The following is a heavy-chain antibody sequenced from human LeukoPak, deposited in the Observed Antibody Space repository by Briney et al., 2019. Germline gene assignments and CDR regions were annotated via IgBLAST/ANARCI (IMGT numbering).Heavy chain of an antibody. D-gene: IGHD6-13*01. J-gene: IGHJ4*02. CDR2: INHSGST. CDR1: GDSITSSAFY. Sequence: SSETLSLTCTVSGDSITSSAFYWGWIRQPPGKGLEWIGEINHSGSTNYNPSLKSRVTISVDTSKNQFSLKLSSVTAADTAVYYCARGHLRGIAAAGPYWGQGTLVTVSS. CDR3: ARGHLRGIAAAGPY. V-gene: IGHV4-39*07.